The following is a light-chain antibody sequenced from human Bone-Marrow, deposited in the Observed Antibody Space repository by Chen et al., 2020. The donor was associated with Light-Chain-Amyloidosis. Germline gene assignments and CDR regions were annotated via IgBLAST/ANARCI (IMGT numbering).Light chain of an antibody. J-gene: IGKJ4*01. CDR3: QQYGTSPLT. CDR1: QTISSNY. Sequence: EIVLTQSPGTLSLSTGEGANLSCRASQTISSNYLTWYQQKFGQAPRLLIYGSSSRATVIPARCTGSGSGKDFTHSINRLEPEDFAMYYCQQYGTSPLTFGGGTKLEIK. V-gene: IGKV3-20*01. CDR2: GSS.